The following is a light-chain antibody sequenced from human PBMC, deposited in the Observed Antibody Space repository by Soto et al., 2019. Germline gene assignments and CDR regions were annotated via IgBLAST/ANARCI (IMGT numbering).Light chain of an antibody. Sequence: AIRMTQSPSSFSASTGDRVTITFRASQGISSYLAWYPQKPGKAPKLRIYAASTLQSGVPSRFSGSGSGTDFTLTISCLQSEDFATYYCQQYYSYPPINFGQGTPLEIK. CDR3: QQYYSYPPIN. J-gene: IGKJ5*01. CDR2: AAS. V-gene: IGKV1-8*01. CDR1: QGISSY.